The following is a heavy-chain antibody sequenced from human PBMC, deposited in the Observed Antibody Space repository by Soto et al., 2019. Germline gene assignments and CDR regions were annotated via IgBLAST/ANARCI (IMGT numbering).Heavy chain of an antibody. V-gene: IGHV1-18*01. J-gene: IGHJ6*02. CDR1: GYTFTSYG. D-gene: IGHD3-10*01. CDR2: ISAYNGNT. CDR3: ARDLLWQILPSYYYYYGMDV. Sequence: GASVKVSCKASGYTFTSYGISWVRQAPGQGLEWMGWISAYNGNTNYAQKLQGRVTMTTDTSTSTAYMELRSLRSDATAVYYCARDLLWQILPSYYYYYGMDVWGQGTTVTVSS.